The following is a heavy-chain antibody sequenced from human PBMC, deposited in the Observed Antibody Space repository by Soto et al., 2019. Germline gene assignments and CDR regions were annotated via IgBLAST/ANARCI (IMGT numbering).Heavy chain of an antibody. V-gene: IGHV4-39*01. CDR3: ALGGIAARPDFDWFDP. D-gene: IGHD6-6*01. CDR2: IYYSGST. CDR1: GGSISSSSYY. Sequence: SETLSLTCTVSGGSISSSSYYWGWIRQPPGKGLEWIGSIYYSGSTYYNPSLKSRVTISVDTSKNQFSLKLSSVTAADTAVYYCALGGIAARPDFDWFDPWGQGTLVTVSS. J-gene: IGHJ5*02.